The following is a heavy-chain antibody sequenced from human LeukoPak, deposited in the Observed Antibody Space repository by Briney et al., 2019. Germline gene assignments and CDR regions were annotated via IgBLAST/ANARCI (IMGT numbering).Heavy chain of an antibody. CDR3: ARHKDSSTYYARAFDY. D-gene: IGHD3-22*01. CDR1: GDSISDYY. CDR2: IYYSGNT. V-gene: IGHV4-59*08. J-gene: IGHJ4*02. Sequence: SETLSLTCTVPGDSISDYYWSWIRQPPGKGLEWIGYIYYSGNTDYNPSLKSRVIISVDMSKNQFSLKLTSVTAADTAIYYCARHKDSSTYYARAFDYWGQGTLVTVSS.